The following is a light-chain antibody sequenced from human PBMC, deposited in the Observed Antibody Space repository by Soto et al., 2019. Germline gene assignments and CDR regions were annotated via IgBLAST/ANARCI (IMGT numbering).Light chain of an antibody. CDR3: LQTLHTHHT. Sequence: DIVMTQSPLSLPVIPGEPASISCWSSQSLLHSNGYNYLDWYLQKPGQSPQLLIYLGSNRACGGPDRFSGSGSGTDFTLRISRVEAEDVGIYYCLQTLHTHHTFWQGTRVEIK. V-gene: IGKV2-28*01. J-gene: IGKJ1*01. CDR1: QSLLHSNGYNY. CDR2: LGS.